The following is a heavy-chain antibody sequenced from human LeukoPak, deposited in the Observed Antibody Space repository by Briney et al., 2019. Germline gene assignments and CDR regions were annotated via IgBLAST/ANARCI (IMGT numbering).Heavy chain of an antibody. CDR1: GYTFSSYY. Sequence: ASVKVSCKASGYTFSSYYIHWVRQAPGQGLEWMGIINPSGGSTSYPQKFQGRVTVTRDMSTSTVYMELRSLRSDDTAVYYCARNVLRFSDYWGQGTLVTVSS. V-gene: IGHV1-46*01. J-gene: IGHJ4*02. CDR3: ARNVLRFSDY. D-gene: IGHD3-3*01. CDR2: INPSGGST.